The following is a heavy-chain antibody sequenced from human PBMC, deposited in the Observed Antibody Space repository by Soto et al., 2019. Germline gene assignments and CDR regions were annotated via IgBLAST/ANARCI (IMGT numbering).Heavy chain of an antibody. CDR2: IYWYEDK. Sequence: QITLKESGPTLVKPTQTLTLTCTFSGFSLSTSGVGVGWIRQPPGKALAWLALIYWYEDKRYSPSLKSRLTITKDTSKNQVVLTMTNMDPVDTATYYCAHSYGYEFFDYWGQGTLVTVSS. J-gene: IGHJ4*02. CDR1: GFSLSTSGVG. D-gene: IGHD5-18*01. V-gene: IGHV2-5*01. CDR3: AHSYGYEFFDY.